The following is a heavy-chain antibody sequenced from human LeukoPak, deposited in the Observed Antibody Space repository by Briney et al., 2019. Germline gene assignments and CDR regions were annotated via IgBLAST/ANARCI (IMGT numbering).Heavy chain of an antibody. CDR3: ARGRKQLWLRDYYYYMDV. V-gene: IGHV4-39*07. J-gene: IGHJ6*03. CDR1: GGSISTSNYY. D-gene: IGHD5-18*01. CDR2: IFYSGST. Sequence: SETLSLTCTVSGGSISTSNYYWGWIRQPPGKGLEWIGNIFYSGSTYYSPSLRSRVTISLDTSRNQFSLKLSSVTAADTAVYYCARGRKQLWLRDYYYYMDVWGKGTTVTVSS.